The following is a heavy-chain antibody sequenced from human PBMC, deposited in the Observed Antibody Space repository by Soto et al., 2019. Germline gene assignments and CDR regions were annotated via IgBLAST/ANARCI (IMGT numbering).Heavy chain of an antibody. CDR1: GFTFSDYY. CDR2: ISSSSSTI. CDR3: ARAYPPRRYSSSWTYYFDY. D-gene: IGHD6-13*01. V-gene: IGHV3-11*04. Sequence: GGSLRLSCAASGFTFSDYYMSWIRQAPGKGLEWVSYISSSSSTIYYADSVKGRFTISRDNAKNSLYLQMNSLRAEDTAVYYCARAYPPRRYSSSWTYYFDYWGQGTLVTVSS. J-gene: IGHJ4*02.